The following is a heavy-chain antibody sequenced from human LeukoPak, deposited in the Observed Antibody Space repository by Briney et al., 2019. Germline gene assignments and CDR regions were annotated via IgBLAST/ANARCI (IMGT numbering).Heavy chain of an antibody. Sequence: GGSLRLSCAASGFTFSNYGMSWVRQAPGKGLEWVSSISGLGDSPYYADYVKGRFTISRDNSKYTLYLQMNSLRAEDTAVYYCAKDPKLRLGELSLYRGRIPCWGQGTLVTVSS. V-gene: IGHV3-23*01. J-gene: IGHJ4*02. D-gene: IGHD3-16*02. CDR2: ISGLGDSP. CDR1: GFTFSNYG. CDR3: AKDPKLRLGELSLYRGRIPC.